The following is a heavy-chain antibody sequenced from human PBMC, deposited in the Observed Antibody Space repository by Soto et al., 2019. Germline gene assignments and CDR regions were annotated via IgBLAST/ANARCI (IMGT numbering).Heavy chain of an antibody. J-gene: IGHJ4*02. CDR1: GFTFSSYA. CDR2: ISGSGGST. CDR3: ATEVESGPHFDY. V-gene: IGHV3-23*01. D-gene: IGHD1-1*01. Sequence: EVQLLESGGGLVQPGGSLRLSCAASGFTFSSYAMSWVRQAPGKGLEWVSAISGSGGSTYHADSVKGRFTISRDNSKNTLELPMNSLRAEDTAVYYCATEVESGPHFDYWGQGPLVTVSS.